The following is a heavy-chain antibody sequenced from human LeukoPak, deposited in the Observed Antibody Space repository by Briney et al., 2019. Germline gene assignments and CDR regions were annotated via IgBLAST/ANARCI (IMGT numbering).Heavy chain of an antibody. J-gene: IGHJ6*04. CDR1: SGSINNSGFY. V-gene: IGHV4-39*01. Sequence: SETLSLTCSVSSGSINNSGFYWGWIRQPPGKGLEWIGAIFYSGTTYYNSSLMSRVTISVDTSKNQFSLLLTSVTAADTAVYYCAELGITMIGGVWGKGTTVTISS. CDR2: IFYSGTT. CDR3: AELGITMIGGV. D-gene: IGHD3-10*02.